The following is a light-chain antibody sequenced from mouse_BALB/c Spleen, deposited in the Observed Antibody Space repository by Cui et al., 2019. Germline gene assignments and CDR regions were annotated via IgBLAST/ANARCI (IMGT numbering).Light chain of an antibody. Sequence: DIKMTQSPSSMDVSLRERVTITCKASQDINSYLSWFQQKPGKSPKTLIYRANRLVDGVPSRFSGSGSGQDYSLTISSLEYEDMGIYYCLQYDEFPLTFGAGTKLELK. CDR2: RAN. J-gene: IGKJ5*01. CDR3: LQYDEFPLT. CDR1: QDINSY. V-gene: IGKV14-111*01.